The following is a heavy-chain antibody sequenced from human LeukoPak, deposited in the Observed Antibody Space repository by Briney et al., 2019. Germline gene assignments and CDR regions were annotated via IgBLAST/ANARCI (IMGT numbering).Heavy chain of an antibody. D-gene: IGHD5-18*01. CDR2: IYYSGGS. CDR3: VRVGYAYGPVGNWLDP. J-gene: IGHJ5*02. V-gene: IGHV4-39*01. Sequence: SETLSLTCTVSGGSNSSSDYYWGWVRQPPGKGLEWTGNIYYSGGSYSSPSLESRVTISSDTSKNQFSVKLTSVTAADTAVYYCVRVGYAYGPVGNWLDPCGRGVLVTVSS. CDR1: GGSNSSSDYY.